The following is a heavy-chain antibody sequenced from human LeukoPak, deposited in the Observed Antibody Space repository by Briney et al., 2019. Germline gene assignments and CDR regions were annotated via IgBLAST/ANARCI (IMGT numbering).Heavy chain of an antibody. CDR2: ISSISSYI. CDR1: GFTFRSNS. CDR3: ARGSSGYYTPIDY. J-gene: IGHJ4*02. V-gene: IGHV3-21*01. D-gene: IGHD3-3*01. Sequence: GGSLRLSCAASGFTFRSNSLNWVRQAPGKGLEWVSSISSISSYIYYAGSVEGRFTISRDNAKTSLYLQMNSLRTEDTAVYYCARGSSGYYTPIDYWGQGTLVTASS.